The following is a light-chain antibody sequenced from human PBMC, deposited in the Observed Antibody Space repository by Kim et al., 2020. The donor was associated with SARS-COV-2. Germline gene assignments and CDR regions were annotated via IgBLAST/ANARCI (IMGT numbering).Light chain of an antibody. CDR1: QSISSIH. V-gene: IGKV3-20*01. CDR2: GIS. Sequence: EIVLTQSPGTLSLSPGERATLSCRASQSISSIHVAWYQQKRGRAPRLIIYGISNRATDIPDRFSGSGAGTDFTLTISRLEPEEFAVYYCQQYADSPPTFGQGTKVDIK. J-gene: IGKJ1*01. CDR3: QQYADSPPT.